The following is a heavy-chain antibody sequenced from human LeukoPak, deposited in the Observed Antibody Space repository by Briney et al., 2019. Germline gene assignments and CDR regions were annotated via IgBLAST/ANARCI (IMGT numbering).Heavy chain of an antibody. CDR3: AREGELSPWYFDL. J-gene: IGHJ2*01. CDR1: GDSLSGSSYF. Sequence: PSETLSLTCTVSGDSLSGSSYFWGWIRQPPGKGLEWIGNIYNTGVGYQNPSLKSRVTISVDTSKNQFSLKLTSVTAADTALYYCAREGELSPWYFDLWGRGTLVTVSS. D-gene: IGHD3-16*01. V-gene: IGHV4-39*02. CDR2: IYNTGVG.